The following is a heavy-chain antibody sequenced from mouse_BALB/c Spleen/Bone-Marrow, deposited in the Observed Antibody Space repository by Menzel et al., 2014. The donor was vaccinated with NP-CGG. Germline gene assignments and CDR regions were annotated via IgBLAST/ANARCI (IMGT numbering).Heavy chain of an antibody. V-gene: IGHV1S81*02. CDR1: GYTFTGYW. CDR2: INPSNGRT. D-gene: IGHD1-1*01. CDR3: ARLIYGSSYIVDF. Sequence: QVQLQQPGAELVKPGASMKLSCKASGYTFTGYWMHWVKQRPGQGLEWIGEINPSNGRTNYNERFKSMATLTVDKSSSTAYMRLSSLTSEDSAVFYCARLIYGSSYIVDFWGQGTSVTVSS. J-gene: IGHJ4*01.